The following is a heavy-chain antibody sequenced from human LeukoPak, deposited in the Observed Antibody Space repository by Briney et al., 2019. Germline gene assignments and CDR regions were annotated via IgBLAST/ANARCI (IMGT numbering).Heavy chain of an antibody. CDR3: ARNTDCSGGSCYWGYVVYYYYMDV. J-gene: IGHJ6*03. CDR2: INRNSGGT. V-gene: IGHV1-2*02. CDR1: GYTFTGYY. D-gene: IGHD2-15*01. Sequence: ASVTVSCKASGYTFTGYYMHWLRQALGQGLGWLGWINRNSGGTNYAQKFQGRVTMTRDTSISTAYMELSRLRHDDTAVYYDARNTDCSGGSCYWGYVVYYYYMDVWGKGTTVTVSS.